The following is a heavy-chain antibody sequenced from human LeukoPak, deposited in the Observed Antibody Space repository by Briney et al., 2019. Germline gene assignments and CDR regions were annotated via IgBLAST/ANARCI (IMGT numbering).Heavy chain of an antibody. CDR2: ISSSSSYI. V-gene: IGHV3-21*01. CDR1: GFTFSSTY. J-gene: IGHJ2*01. Sequence: PGGSLRLSCAASGFTFSSTYMSWVRQAPGKGLEWVSSISSSSSYIYYADSVKGRFTISRDNAKNSLYLQMNSLRAEDTAVYYCARSQAAAGAPYWYFDLWGRGTLVTVSS. CDR3: ARSQAAAGAPYWYFDL. D-gene: IGHD6-13*01.